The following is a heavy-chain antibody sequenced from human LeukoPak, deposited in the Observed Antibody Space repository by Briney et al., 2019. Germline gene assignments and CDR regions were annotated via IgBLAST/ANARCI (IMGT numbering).Heavy chain of an antibody. CDR1: GYSISSGYY. CDR2: IYHSGST. Sequence: SETLSLTCTVSGYSISSGYYWGWIRQPPGKGLEWIGSIYHSGSTYYNPSLKSRVTISVDTSKNQFSLKLSSVTAADTAVYYCARWDCTNGVCYGTGRNRYYFDYWGQGTLVTVSS. J-gene: IGHJ4*02. CDR3: ARWDCTNGVCYGTGRNRYYFDY. V-gene: IGHV4-38-2*02. D-gene: IGHD2-8*01.